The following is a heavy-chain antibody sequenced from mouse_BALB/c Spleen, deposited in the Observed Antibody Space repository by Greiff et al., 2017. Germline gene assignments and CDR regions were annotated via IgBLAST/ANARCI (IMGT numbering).Heavy chain of an antibody. CDR2: LWTGGGT. CDR3: VAYYRDAMDY. J-gene: IGHJ4*01. CDR1: GFSLTSYD. Sequence: QVQLQQSGPGLVAPSQSLSITCTVSGFSLTSYDISWIRQPLGKGLVWLGVLWTGGGTNYNSAFMSRLSISKDNSKSQIFLKMNSLQTDDTAIYYCVAYYRDAMDYWGQGTSVTVSS. D-gene: IGHD2-14*01. V-gene: IGHV2-9-2*01.